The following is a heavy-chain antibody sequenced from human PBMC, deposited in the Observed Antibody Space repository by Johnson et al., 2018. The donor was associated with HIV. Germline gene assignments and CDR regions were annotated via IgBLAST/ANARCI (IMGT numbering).Heavy chain of an antibody. V-gene: IGHV3-66*01. CDR1: GFTFDDYG. Sequence: VQLVESGGGLVQPGGSLRLACAASGFTFDDYGMTWVRQAPGKGLEWVAVIYSGGKTYYADSVKGRFTISRDNSKNTLYLQMNSLRAEDTAVYYCAKASDAFDIWGQGTMVTVSS. CDR2: IYSGGKT. J-gene: IGHJ3*02. CDR3: AKASDAFDI.